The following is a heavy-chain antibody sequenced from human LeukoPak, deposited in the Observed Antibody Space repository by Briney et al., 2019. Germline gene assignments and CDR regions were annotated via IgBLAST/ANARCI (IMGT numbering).Heavy chain of an antibody. V-gene: IGHV1-18*04. Sequence: ASVKVSCKTSGYTFTSYGNSWVRQAPGQGLEWMGWISAYNGNTNYAQKLQGRVTMTTDTSTSTAYMEVRSLRSDDTAIYYCARVYRDTYGQNWGQGTLVTVSS. CDR1: GYTFTSYG. CDR3: ARVYRDTYGQN. CDR2: ISAYNGNT. D-gene: IGHD5-18*01. J-gene: IGHJ4*02.